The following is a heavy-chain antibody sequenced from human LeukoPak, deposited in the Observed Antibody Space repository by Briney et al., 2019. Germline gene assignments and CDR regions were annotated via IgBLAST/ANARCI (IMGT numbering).Heavy chain of an antibody. Sequence: GGSLRLSCAAPGFTFNNYWMHWVRQAPGKGLVWVSRINSDGSSTNYADSVKGRFTISRDNAKNTLYLQMNSLRAEDTAVYYCARDDVDYSTFADWFDPWGQGTLVTVSS. CDR3: ARDDVDYSTFADWFDP. D-gene: IGHD4-11*01. V-gene: IGHV3-74*01. J-gene: IGHJ5*02. CDR1: GFTFNNYW. CDR2: INSDGSST.